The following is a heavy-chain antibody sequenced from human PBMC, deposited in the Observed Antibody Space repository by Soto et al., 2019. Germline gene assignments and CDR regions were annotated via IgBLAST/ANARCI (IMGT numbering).Heavy chain of an antibody. CDR2: INHDGSEK. Sequence: EVQLVESVGGLVQPGGSLRLSCAASGFTFSIYWMSWVRQAPGRGLEWVATINHDGSEKYYVESVKGRFTISRDNAKNSLYLQMNRLRAEDTAVYYCASYQWDQRVYWGQGTLVTVS. D-gene: IGHD2-8*01. CDR3: ASYQWDQRVY. CDR1: GFTFSIYW. V-gene: IGHV3-7*05. J-gene: IGHJ4*02.